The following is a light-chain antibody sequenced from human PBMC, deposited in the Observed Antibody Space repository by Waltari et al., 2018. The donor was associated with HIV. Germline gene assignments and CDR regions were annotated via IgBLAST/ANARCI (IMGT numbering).Light chain of an antibody. Sequence: EIVLTQSPGTVSLSPGERATLSCRASQSLRSNHLAWLQQKPGQAPRLIIYDAATRATGVPDRFSGSGSGTDFTLTISRLEPEDFAVYYCQQYGSSPLTFGQGTKVEIK. V-gene: IGKV3-20*01. CDR2: DAA. CDR1: QSLRSNH. J-gene: IGKJ1*01. CDR3: QQYGSSPLT.